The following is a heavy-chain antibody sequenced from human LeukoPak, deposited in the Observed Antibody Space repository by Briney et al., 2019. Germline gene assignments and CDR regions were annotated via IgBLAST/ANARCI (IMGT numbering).Heavy chain of an antibody. CDR2: INPNSGGT. J-gene: IGHJ4*02. CDR1: GYTFTGYY. V-gene: IGHV1-2*02. Sequence: ASVKVSCKASGYTFTGYYMHWVRQAPGQGLEWMGGINPNSGGTNYAQKFQGRVTMTRDTSISTAYMELSRLRSDDTAVYYCARVAGYYYDSSGYYFGFDYWGQGTLVTVSS. D-gene: IGHD3-22*01. CDR3: ARVAGYYYDSSGYYFGFDY.